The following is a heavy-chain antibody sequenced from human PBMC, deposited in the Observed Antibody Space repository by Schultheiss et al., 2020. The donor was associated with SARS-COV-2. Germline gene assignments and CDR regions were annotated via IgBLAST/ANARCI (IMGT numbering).Heavy chain of an antibody. J-gene: IGHJ4*02. D-gene: IGHD3-3*01. V-gene: IGHV4-34*01. CDR2: INHSGST. CDR1: GGSFSGYY. Sequence: SETLSLTCAVYGGSFSGYYWSWIRQPPGKGLEWIGEINHSGSTNYNPSLKSRVTISVDTSKNQFSLKLSSVTAADTAVYYCARHLKTYYDFWSGYPPGSFDYWGQGTLVTVSS. CDR3: ARHLKTYYDFWSGYPPGSFDY.